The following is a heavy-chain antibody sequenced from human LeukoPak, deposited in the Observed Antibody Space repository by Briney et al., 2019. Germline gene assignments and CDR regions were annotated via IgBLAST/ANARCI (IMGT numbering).Heavy chain of an antibody. Sequence: GGSLRLPRAASGFTFSSYSMNWVRQAPGKGLEWVSYISSSSSTIYYADSVKGRFTISRDNAKNSLYLQMNSLRAEDTAVYYCARRDDYVWGSYPNYFDYWGQGTLVTVSS. J-gene: IGHJ4*02. CDR3: ARRDDYVWGSYPNYFDY. V-gene: IGHV3-48*01. CDR2: ISSSSSTI. D-gene: IGHD3-16*02. CDR1: GFTFSSYS.